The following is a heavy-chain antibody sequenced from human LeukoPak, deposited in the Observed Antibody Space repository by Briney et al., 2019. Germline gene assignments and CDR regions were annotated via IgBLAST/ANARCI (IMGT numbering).Heavy chain of an antibody. CDR3: ARDRITMVRGVPDY. J-gene: IGHJ4*02. CDR2: ISYDGSNK. D-gene: IGHD3-10*01. V-gene: IGHV3-30-3*01. Sequence: GGSLRLSCAASGFTFSSYAMHWVRQAPGKGLEWVAVISYDGSNKYYADSVKGRFTISRDNSKNTLYLQMNSLRAEDTAVYYCARDRITMVRGVPDYWGQGTLVTVSS. CDR1: GFTFSSYA.